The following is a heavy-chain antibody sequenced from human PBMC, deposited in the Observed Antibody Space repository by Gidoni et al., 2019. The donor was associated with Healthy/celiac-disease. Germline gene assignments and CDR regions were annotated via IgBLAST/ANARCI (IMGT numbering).Heavy chain of an antibody. CDR3: ARGRKYGMDV. CDR1: GGSFSGYY. CDR2: INHSGST. V-gene: IGHV4-34*01. Sequence: QVQLQQWGAGLLKPSETLSLTCAVYGGSFSGYYCSWSRHPPGKGLEWIGEINHSGSTNYNPSLKSRVTISVDTSKNQFSLKLSSVTAADTAVYYCARGRKYGMDVWGQGTTVTVSS. J-gene: IGHJ6*02.